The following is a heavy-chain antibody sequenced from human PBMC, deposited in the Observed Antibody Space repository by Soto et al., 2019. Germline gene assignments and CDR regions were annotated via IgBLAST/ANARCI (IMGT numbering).Heavy chain of an antibody. Sequence: PGGSLRLSCAASGFTFSSYAMSWVRQAPGRGLEWVSAISGSGGSTYYADSVKGRFTISRDNSKNTLYLQMNSLRAEDTAVYYCANCAAGTDYYYGMDVWGQGTTVTVSS. V-gene: IGHV3-23*01. D-gene: IGHD6-13*01. CDR1: GFTFSSYA. J-gene: IGHJ6*02. CDR2: ISGSGGST. CDR3: ANCAAGTDYYYGMDV.